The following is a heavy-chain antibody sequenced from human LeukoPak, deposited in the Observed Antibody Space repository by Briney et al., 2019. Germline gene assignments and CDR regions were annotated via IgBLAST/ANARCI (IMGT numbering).Heavy chain of an antibody. CDR3: AIHAYDYVWGSYGNWFDP. CDR2: IYHSGST. J-gene: IGHJ5*02. CDR1: GYSISSGYY. D-gene: IGHD3-16*01. V-gene: IGHV4-38-2*02. Sequence: PSETLSLTCTVSGYSISSGYYWGWIRQPPGKGLEWIGSIYHSGSTYYNPSLKSRVTISVDTSKNQFSLKLSSVTAADTAVYYCAIHAYDYVWGSYGNWFDPWGQGTLVTVSS.